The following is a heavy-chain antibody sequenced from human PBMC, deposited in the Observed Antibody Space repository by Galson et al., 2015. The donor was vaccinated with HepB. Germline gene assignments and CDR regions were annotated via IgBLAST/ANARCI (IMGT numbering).Heavy chain of an antibody. Sequence: SLRLSCAASGFTFSSYAMSWVRQAPGKGLEWVSAISGSGGSTYYADSVKGRFTISRDNSKNTLYLQMNSLRAEDTAVYYCAKVGYCSSTSCPTTLDYYYYYYMDVWGKGTTVTVSS. CDR3: AKVGYCSSTSCPTTLDYYYYYYMDV. CDR2: ISGSGGST. J-gene: IGHJ6*03. CDR1: GFTFSSYA. V-gene: IGHV3-23*01. D-gene: IGHD2-2*01.